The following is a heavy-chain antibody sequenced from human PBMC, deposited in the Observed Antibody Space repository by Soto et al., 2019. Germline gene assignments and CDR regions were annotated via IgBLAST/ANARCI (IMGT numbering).Heavy chain of an antibody. Sequence: GASVKVSCKASGDTFTSYGISWGRQAPGQGLEWMGWISAYHGNTNYAQKLQVRVTMTTDAYTSTAYMEMRSLRSDDTAVYYCARYYGSGSYNWLDPWAQGTLVPVSS. CDR2: ISAYHGNT. J-gene: IGHJ5*02. CDR3: ARYYGSGSYNWLDP. V-gene: IGHV1-18*01. CDR1: GDTFTSYG. D-gene: IGHD3-10*01.